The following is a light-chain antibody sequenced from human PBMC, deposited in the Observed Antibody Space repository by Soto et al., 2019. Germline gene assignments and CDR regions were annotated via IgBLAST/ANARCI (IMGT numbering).Light chain of an antibody. CDR3: ATWNDSLNAGV. V-gene: IGLV1-44*01. CDR2: SND. J-gene: IGLJ1*01. CDR1: NSNIGGNT. Sequence: QSVLTQPPSASGTPGQRVTISCSGSNSNIGGNTVNWYQQLPGAAPKLLIYSNDQRPSGVPDRFSGSKFGTTASLAISGLQSEYEPDYHCATWNDSLNAGVFGAGTKLTVL.